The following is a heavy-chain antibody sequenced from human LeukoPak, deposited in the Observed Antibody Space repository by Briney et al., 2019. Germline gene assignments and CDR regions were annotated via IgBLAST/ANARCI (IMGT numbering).Heavy chain of an antibody. V-gene: IGHV4-39*01. CDR2: IYYSGST. D-gene: IGHD1-26*01. CDR3: ARLYSGSYFDY. Sequence: PSETLSLTCTVSGGSISSYYWSWIRRPPGKGLEWIGSIYYSGSTYFNPSLKSRVTISVDTSKNQFSLKLSSVTAADTAVYYCARLYSGSYFDYWGQGTMVTVSS. CDR1: GGSISSYY. J-gene: IGHJ4*02.